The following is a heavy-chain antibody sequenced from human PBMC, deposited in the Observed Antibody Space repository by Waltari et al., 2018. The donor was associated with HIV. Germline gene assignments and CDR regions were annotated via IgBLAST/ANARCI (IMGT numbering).Heavy chain of an antibody. CDR1: GFSFTTSG. D-gene: IGHD2-2*01. V-gene: IGHV3-30*02. CDR2: IRSDESNK. Sequence: VQLVESGGGVVQPGGSLRRYSAAPGFSFTTSGMHWVRQAPGKGLEWVAFIRSDESNKFYSDSVQGRFTISRDTSRSTLYLQMNSLRSEDTAIYYCVKDNPVLAYWGQGTLVTVSS. J-gene: IGHJ4*02. CDR3: VKDNPVLAY.